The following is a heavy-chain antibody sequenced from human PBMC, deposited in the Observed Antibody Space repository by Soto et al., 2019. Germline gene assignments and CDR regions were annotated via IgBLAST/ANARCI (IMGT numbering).Heavy chain of an antibody. CDR2: ISYDGSNK. Sequence: VQLVESGGGVVQPGRSLTLSCAASGFTFSTYAMHWVRQAPGKGLEWVAVISYDGSNKYSADSVKGRFTISRDNSKNTLYVQMNSLRAEDTAVYYCARAEYYGSGSYSKAPFDYWGQGTLVTVSS. CDR1: GFTFSTYA. D-gene: IGHD3-10*01. J-gene: IGHJ4*02. CDR3: ARAEYYGSGSYSKAPFDY. V-gene: IGHV3-30-3*01.